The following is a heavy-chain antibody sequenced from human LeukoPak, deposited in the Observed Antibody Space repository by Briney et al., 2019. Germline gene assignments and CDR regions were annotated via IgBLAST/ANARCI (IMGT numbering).Heavy chain of an antibody. Sequence: SETLSLTCTVSGGSISSGDYYWSWLRQPPGKGLEWIGYIYYSGSTYYNPSLKSRVTISVDTSKNQFSLKLSSVTAADTAVYYCARETYPLKWLPRVEYYYGMDVWGQGTTVTVSS. J-gene: IGHJ6*02. D-gene: IGHD5-12*01. CDR1: GGSISSGDYY. V-gene: IGHV4-30-4*01. CDR3: ARETYPLKWLPRVEYYYGMDV. CDR2: IYYSGST.